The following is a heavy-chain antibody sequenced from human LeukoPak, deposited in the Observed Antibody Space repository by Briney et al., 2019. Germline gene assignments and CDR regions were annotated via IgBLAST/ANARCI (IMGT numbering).Heavy chain of an antibody. CDR2: ITSSGDDA. CDR3: AKNAPPS. CDR1: GFTFSRYA. D-gene: IGHD2-8*01. J-gene: IGHJ4*02. V-gene: IGHV3-23*01. Sequence: GGSLRLSCEASGFTFSRYAMAWVRQAPGEGPDWVSSITSSGDDAYYADSVKGRFTISRDNSNNVVYLQMNSLRAEDTAVYYCAKNAPPSWGQGTLVTVSS.